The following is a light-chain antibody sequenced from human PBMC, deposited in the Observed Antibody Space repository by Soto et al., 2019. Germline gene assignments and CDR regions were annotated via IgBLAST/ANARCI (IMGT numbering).Light chain of an antibody. J-gene: IGKJ1*01. Sequence: DIQMTQSPSSLSASVGDRVTITCRASQSISSYLNWYQQKPGKAPKLLIYAASSLQSGVPSRFSGSGSGTDFTLTISILQPEDFATYYCQQIYSTPWTFGQGTKVEIK. CDR1: QSISSY. CDR3: QQIYSTPWT. CDR2: AAS. V-gene: IGKV1-39*01.